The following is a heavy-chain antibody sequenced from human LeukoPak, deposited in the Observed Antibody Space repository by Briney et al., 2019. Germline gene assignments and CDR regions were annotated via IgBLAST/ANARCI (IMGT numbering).Heavy chain of an antibody. V-gene: IGHV3-30-3*01. D-gene: IGHD2-21*01. CDR3: AREPFHVIPLPFDY. J-gene: IGHJ4*02. CDR1: GFTFSSYA. CDR2: ISYDGSNK. Sequence: PGGSLRLSCAASGFTFSSYAMHWARQAPGKGLEWVAVISYDGSNKYYADSVKGRFTISRDNSKNTLYLQMNSLRAEDTAVYYCAREPFHVIPLPFDYWGQGTLVTVSS.